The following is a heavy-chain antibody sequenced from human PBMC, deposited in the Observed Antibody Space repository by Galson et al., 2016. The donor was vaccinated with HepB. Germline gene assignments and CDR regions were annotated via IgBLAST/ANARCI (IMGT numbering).Heavy chain of an antibody. CDR1: GFSFSGYN. Sequence: SLRLSCAASGFSFSGYNMNWVRQAPGSGLEWISSISSSSDIYYADSVKGRFTISRDNAKNSLYLLMNSLRAEDTAVYYCATMFYYYDSGFDCVDAFDMWGQGTLVTVSS. V-gene: IGHV3-69-1*01. CDR2: ISSSSDI. CDR3: ATMFYYYDSGFDCVDAFDM. D-gene: IGHD3-22*01. J-gene: IGHJ3*02.